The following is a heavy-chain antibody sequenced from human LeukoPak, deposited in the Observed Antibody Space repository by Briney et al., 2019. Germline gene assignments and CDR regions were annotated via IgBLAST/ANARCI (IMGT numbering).Heavy chain of an antibody. V-gene: IGHV3-30*02. J-gene: IGHJ4*02. CDR2: IRYDGSNK. Sequence: GGSLRLSCAASGFTFSSYGMHWVRQAPGKGLEWVAFIRYDGSNKYYADSVKGRFTISRDNSKNTLYLQMNSLRAEDTAVYYCANDVLEGYRSSTSCSFFGYWGQGTLVTVSS. D-gene: IGHD2-2*01. CDR1: GFTFSSYG. CDR3: ANDVLEGYRSSTSCSFFGY.